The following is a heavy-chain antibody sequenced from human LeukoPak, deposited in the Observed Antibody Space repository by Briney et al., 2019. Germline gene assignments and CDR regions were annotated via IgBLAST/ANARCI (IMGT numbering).Heavy chain of an antibody. CDR1: GFTFSSYA. Sequence: PGGSLRLSCAAFGFTFSSYAMSWVRQAPGKGLEWVSAISGSGGSTYYADSVKGRFTISRDNSKNTLYLQMNSLRAEDTAVYYCAKDRKMMGSSWYYFDYWGQGTLVTVSS. CDR3: AKDRKMMGSSWYYFDY. D-gene: IGHD6-13*01. CDR2: ISGSGGST. V-gene: IGHV3-23*01. J-gene: IGHJ4*02.